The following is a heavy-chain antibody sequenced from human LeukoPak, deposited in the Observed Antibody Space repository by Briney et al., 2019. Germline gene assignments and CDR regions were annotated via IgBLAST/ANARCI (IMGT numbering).Heavy chain of an antibody. V-gene: IGHV3-23*01. J-gene: IGHJ4*02. D-gene: IGHD2-15*01. CDR1: GFTFNTNA. CDR2: IGGGGGST. CDR3: AKGHRYCTSGNCNSAVDY. Sequence: PGGSLRLSCAASGFTFNTNAMSWARQAPGKGLEWVSTIGGGGGSTDYTDSVKGRFTISRDNSKNTLYLQMNSLGAEDTAVYYCAKGHRYCTSGNCNSAVDYWGQGTLVTVSS.